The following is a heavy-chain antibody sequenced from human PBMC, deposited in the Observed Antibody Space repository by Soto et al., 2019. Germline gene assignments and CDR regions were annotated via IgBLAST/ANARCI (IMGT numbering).Heavy chain of an antibody. CDR1: GYSISSGYD. CDR3: ARGWTEVATAY. CDR2: IHHGGSP. D-gene: IGHD2-21*02. V-gene: IGHV4-38-2*01. Sequence: NPSETLSLTCAVSGYSISSGYDWGWIRQSPGKGLEWIGSIHHGGSPLYNPSLKGRVAISIDTSKNQLSLNLSSVTAADTAMYYCARGWTEVATAYWGQGTLVTVSS. J-gene: IGHJ4*02.